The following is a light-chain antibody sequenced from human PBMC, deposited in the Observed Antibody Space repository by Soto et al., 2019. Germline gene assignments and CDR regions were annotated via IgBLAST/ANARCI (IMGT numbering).Light chain of an antibody. CDR3: QQLNS. V-gene: IGKV3-15*01. J-gene: IGKJ3*01. CDR2: GAS. Sequence: EIGLTQYPATLALSPGGRATLSCWASQSVNRYLVWYQQKPGQAPRLLMYGASTRATGIPARFSGSGSGTEFTLTISSLQSEDFAVYYCQQLNSFGPGTKVDIK. CDR1: QSVNRY.